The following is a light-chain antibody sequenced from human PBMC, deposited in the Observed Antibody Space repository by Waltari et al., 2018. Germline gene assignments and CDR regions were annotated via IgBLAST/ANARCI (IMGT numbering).Light chain of an antibody. Sequence: QSALTQPASVSGSPGQSITISCTATSSDVGSYNLVSWYQQHPAKAPKLMIYEVSKRPSGVSNRFSGSKSGNTASLTISGLQAEDEADYYCCSYAGSSTWVFGGGTKLTVL. CDR1: SSDVGSYNL. CDR2: EVS. J-gene: IGLJ3*02. CDR3: CSYAGSSTWV. V-gene: IGLV2-23*02.